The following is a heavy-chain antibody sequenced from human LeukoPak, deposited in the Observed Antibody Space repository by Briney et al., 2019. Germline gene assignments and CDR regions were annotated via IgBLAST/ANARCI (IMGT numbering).Heavy chain of an antibody. CDR1: GYSISSGYY. J-gene: IGHJ4*02. D-gene: IGHD6-6*01. Sequence: SETLSLTCTVSGYSISSGYYWGWIRQPPGKGLEWIGSIYHSGSTYYNPSLKSRVTMSVDTSKNQFSLKLSSVTAADTAVYYCAREPPEIAAADYWGQGTLVTVSS. CDR2: IYHSGST. CDR3: AREPPEIAAADY. V-gene: IGHV4-38-2*02.